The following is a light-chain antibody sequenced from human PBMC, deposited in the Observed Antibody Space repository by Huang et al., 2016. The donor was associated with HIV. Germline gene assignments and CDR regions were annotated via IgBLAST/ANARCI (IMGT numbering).Light chain of an antibody. CDR3: QQYGTSLTWT. Sequence: EIVLTQSPGTLSLSPGERATLSCRASQSVSSSYLAWYQQRPGQAPRLLIYCAASRATGIPDRFIGRGSGTDFTLTISRLEPEDFAVYYCQQYGTSLTWTFGQGTKVEIK. CDR1: QSVSSSY. CDR2: CAA. J-gene: IGKJ1*01. V-gene: IGKV3-20*01.